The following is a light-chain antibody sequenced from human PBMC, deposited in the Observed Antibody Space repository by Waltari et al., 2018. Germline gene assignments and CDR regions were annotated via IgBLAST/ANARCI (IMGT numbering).Light chain of an antibody. CDR1: QTIVDN. CDR3: QQYRHWPLA. CDR2: AAS. J-gene: IGKJ4*01. V-gene: IGKV3-15*01. Sequence: ETVMTQSPATLSVSPGERVTLSCRASQTIVDNLAWYQQRPGQPPRLLIYAASTRATGVPARFRGGGSGTEFTLTISSLQSEDFAVYYCQQYRHWPLAFGGGTKVEI.